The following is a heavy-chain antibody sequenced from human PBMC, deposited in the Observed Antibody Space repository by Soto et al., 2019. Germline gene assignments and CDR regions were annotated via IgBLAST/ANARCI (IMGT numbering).Heavy chain of an antibody. CDR1: GFTLSRFW. J-gene: IGHJ4*02. Sequence: EAQLVASGGGLVQPGGSLRLSCAASGFTLSRFWMHWVRQVPGKEPMWVSRIEGDGNSTIYADSVKGRFTMSRDNAKNTLYLEMSRLRVEDSAVYYCVRSPGNYAYGYSFDLWGQGTLVAASS. CDR2: IEGDGNST. D-gene: IGHD2-21*01. V-gene: IGHV3-74*01. CDR3: VRSPGNYAYGYSFDL.